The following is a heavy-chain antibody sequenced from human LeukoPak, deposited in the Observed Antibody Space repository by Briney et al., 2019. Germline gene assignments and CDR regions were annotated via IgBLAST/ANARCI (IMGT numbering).Heavy chain of an antibody. J-gene: IGHJ4*02. CDR1: GYTFTSYG. V-gene: IGHV1-18*01. CDR3: ARDGNYYDSSGYYL. D-gene: IGHD3-22*01. CDR2: ISAYNGNT. Sequence: ASVKVSCKASGYTFTSYGISWVRQARGQGLEWMGWISAYNGNTNYAQKLQGRVTMTTDTSTSTAYMELRSLRSDDTAVYYCARDGNYYDSSGYYLWGQGTLVTVSS.